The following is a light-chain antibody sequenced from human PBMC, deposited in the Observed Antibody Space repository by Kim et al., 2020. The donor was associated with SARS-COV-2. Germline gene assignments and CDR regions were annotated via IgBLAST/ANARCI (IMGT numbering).Light chain of an antibody. V-gene: IGKV3-11*01. Sequence: SLSPVERATLSCRASQSVSSYLAWYHQKPGQAPRLLIYDASTRATGIPARFSGSGSGTDFTLTISSLEPEDFAVYYCQQRSSWPSTFGQGTKLEI. CDR1: QSVSSY. CDR3: QQRSSWPST. J-gene: IGKJ2*02. CDR2: DAS.